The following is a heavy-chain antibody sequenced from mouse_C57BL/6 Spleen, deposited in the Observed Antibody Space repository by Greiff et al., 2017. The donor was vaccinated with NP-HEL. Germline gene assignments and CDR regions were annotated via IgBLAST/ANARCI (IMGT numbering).Heavy chain of an antibody. CDR1: GYSITSGYY. D-gene: IGHD2-5*01. V-gene: IGHV3-6*01. CDR3: ARIDYSNYYFDY. CDR2: ISYDGSN. Sequence: VQLKESGPGLVKPSQSLSLTCSVTGYSITSGYYWNWIRQFSGNKLEWMGYISYDGSNNYNPSLKNRISITRDTSKNQFFLKLNSVTTEDTATYYCARIDYSNYYFDYWGQGTTLTVSS. J-gene: IGHJ2*01.